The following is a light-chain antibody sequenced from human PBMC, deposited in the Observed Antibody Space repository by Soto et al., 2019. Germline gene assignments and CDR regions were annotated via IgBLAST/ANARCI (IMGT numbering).Light chain of an antibody. Sequence: EIMRTQSPATLSVSPGEGATVSCRASQSVSSHLAWYQHIPGQAPRLLFYDASTRATGIPARFSGSGSGTDFTLTISRLEPEDFAGYYCQQYGSSPPITFGQGTRLEI. CDR1: QSVSSH. CDR3: QQYGSSPPIT. V-gene: IGKV3-15*01. CDR2: DAS. J-gene: IGKJ5*01.